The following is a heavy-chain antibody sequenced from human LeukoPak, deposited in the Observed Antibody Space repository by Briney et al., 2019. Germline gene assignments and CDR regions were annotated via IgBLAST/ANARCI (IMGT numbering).Heavy chain of an antibody. CDR1: GFTVSSNY. CDR2: IYSGGST. CDR3: ARVSGWDYFDY. Sequence: PGGSLRLSCAASGFTVSSNYMSWVRQAPGKGLEWGSVIYSGGSTYYADSVKGRFTISRDNSKNALYLQMNSLRAEDTAVYYCARVSGWDYFDYWGQGTLVTVSS. J-gene: IGHJ4*02. D-gene: IGHD6-19*01. V-gene: IGHV3-53*01.